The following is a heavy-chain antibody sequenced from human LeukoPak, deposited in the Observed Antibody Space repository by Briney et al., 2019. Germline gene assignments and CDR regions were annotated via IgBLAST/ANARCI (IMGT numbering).Heavy chain of an antibody. V-gene: IGHV1-2*02. CDR2: INPNSGGT. CDR3: ARIRDGYSYDVLDI. J-gene: IGHJ3*02. Sequence: ASVKVSCKASGYAFTGYYLHWVRQAPGQGLEWMGWINPNSGGTNHAQNFQGRVTMTRDTSISTAYMELSRLRSDDTAVYYCARIRDGYSYDVLDIWGQGTMVTVSS. CDR1: GYAFTGYY. D-gene: IGHD5-24*01.